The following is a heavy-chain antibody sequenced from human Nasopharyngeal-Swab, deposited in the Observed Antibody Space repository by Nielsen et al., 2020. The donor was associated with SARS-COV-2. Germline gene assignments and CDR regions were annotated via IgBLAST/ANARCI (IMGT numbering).Heavy chain of an antibody. J-gene: IGHJ6*03. Sequence: SVKVSCKASGGYFSSYVISWVRQAPGQGLEWMGGIITVVSVVDYAERFQDRVTITADKTTSTAYMELRSLRSEDTAVYYCAVKLGDTSFYYHYYMDVWGKGTTVTVSS. CDR3: AVKLGDTSFYYHYYMDV. D-gene: IGHD2-21*01. CDR2: IITVVSVV. CDR1: GGYFSSYV. V-gene: IGHV1-69*10.